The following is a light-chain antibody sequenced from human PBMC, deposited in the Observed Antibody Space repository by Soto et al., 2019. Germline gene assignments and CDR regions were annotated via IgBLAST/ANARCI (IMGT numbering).Light chain of an antibody. J-gene: IGKJ3*01. CDR1: RSVTTN. Sequence: ELVMTQSPATLSVSPGERATLSCRASRSVTTNMAWYHQTPGQAPRLLIYGASTRATGVPATFSGSGSGTEFTLTISSLQSEDFGVYCCQQYNNWPFTFGPGTKVDIK. V-gene: IGKV3-15*01. CDR2: GAS. CDR3: QQYNNWPFT.